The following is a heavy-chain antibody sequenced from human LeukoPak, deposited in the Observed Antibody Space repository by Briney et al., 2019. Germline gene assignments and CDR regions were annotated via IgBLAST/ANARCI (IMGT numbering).Heavy chain of an antibody. Sequence: GGSLRLSCAASGFTFSTYAMNWVRQAPGKGLDWVSTISDSGGSTYYADSVKGRFTISRDNSKNTLYLQMNSLRVEDTAIYYCAKSRYDFWSGGDYWGQGTLVTVSS. CDR3: AKSRYDFWSGGDY. J-gene: IGHJ4*02. CDR1: GFTFSTYA. V-gene: IGHV3-23*01. CDR2: ISDSGGST. D-gene: IGHD3-3*01.